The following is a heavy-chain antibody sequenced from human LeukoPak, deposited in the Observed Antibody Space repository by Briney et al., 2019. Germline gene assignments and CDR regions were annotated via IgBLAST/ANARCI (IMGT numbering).Heavy chain of an antibody. J-gene: IGHJ4*02. Sequence: PSETLSLTCTVSGYSISSGYYWGWIRQPPGKGLEWIGSIYHSGSTYYNPSLKSRVTISVDTSKNQFSLKLSSVTAADTAVYYCARSYGSGSYLVYWGQGTLVTVSS. CDR3: ARSYGSGSYLVY. V-gene: IGHV4-38-2*02. D-gene: IGHD3-10*01. CDR1: GYSISSGYY. CDR2: IYHSGST.